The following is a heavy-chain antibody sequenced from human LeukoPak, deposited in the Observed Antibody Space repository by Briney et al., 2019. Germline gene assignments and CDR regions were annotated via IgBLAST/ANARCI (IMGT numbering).Heavy chain of an antibody. D-gene: IGHD3-10*01. CDR2: VHLDGRT. CDR3: ARLSPTSGGDY. V-gene: IGHV4-4*02. CDR1: GGSVTSTNW. Sequence: SETLSLTCGVSGGSVTSTNWWTWVRQPPGKGLEWIGEVHLDGRTNYNPSLKSRLTMSVDLSENHVSLKLTSVTAADTAVYYCARLSPTSGGDYWGQGTLVTVSS. J-gene: IGHJ4*02.